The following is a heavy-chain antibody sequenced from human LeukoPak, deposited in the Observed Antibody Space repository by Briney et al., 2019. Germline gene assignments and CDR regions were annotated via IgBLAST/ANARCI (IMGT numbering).Heavy chain of an antibody. Sequence: ASVKVSCKASGYTFTGYYIHWVRQAPGQGLEWMGWISPNSGGTNYAQKFQGRVTMTRDTSISTVYMELSRLRSDDTALYYCATGRVYDSSGYYYLRPYVNWGQGTLVTVSS. V-gene: IGHV1-2*02. CDR1: GYTFTGYY. CDR2: ISPNSGGT. CDR3: ATGRVYDSSGYYYLRPYVN. D-gene: IGHD3-22*01. J-gene: IGHJ4*02.